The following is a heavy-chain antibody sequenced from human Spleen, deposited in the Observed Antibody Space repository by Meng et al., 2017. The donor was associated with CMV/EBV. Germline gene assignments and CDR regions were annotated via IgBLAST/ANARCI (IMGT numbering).Heavy chain of an antibody. D-gene: IGHD2-21*01. Sequence: GGSLRLSCAASGFTFSSYEMNWVRQAPGKGLEWVAVKSHDGSNKDYADSVKGRFTISRDNSKNTLYLQMDSLRVEDTAVYYCARDAGIAWPFDYWGQGTPVTVSS. J-gene: IGHJ4*02. CDR2: KSHDGSNK. CDR3: ARDAGIAWPFDY. V-gene: IGHV3-30*04. CDR1: GFTFSSYE.